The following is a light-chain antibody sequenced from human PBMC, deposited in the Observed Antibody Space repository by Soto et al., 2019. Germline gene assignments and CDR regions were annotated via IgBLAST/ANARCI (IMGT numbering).Light chain of an antibody. Sequence: QSALTQPASVSGSPGQSITISCTGTSSDVGGYDFVSWYQQHPGKAPKLIIYEVSNRPSGVSYRFSGSKSDNTASLTISGLQAEDEAGYFCTSYSSSNNFDVLFGGGTKLTVL. J-gene: IGLJ2*01. CDR1: SSDVGGYDF. CDR3: TSYSSSNNFDVL. V-gene: IGLV2-14*01. CDR2: EVS.